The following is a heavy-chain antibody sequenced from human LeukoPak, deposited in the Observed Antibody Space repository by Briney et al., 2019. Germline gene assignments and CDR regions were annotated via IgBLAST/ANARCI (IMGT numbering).Heavy chain of an antibody. V-gene: IGHV4-59*01. CDR1: GDSISTYY. CDR3: ARAVGGDGSGSL. D-gene: IGHD3-10*01. Sequence: SETLSLTCTVSGDSISTYYWSWIRQPPAKGLEWMGYIYYSLTSDYNPSLRSRVTMSVDMSTRQISLKLSSVTAADTAVYYCARAVGGDGSGSLWGPGTLVTVSS. J-gene: IGHJ4*02. CDR2: IYYSLTS.